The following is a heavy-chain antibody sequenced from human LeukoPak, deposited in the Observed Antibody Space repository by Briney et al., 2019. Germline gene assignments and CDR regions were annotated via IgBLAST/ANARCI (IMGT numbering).Heavy chain of an antibody. V-gene: IGHV3-23*01. CDR1: RFTVSTYA. Sequence: GGSLPLSCPASRFTVSTYAISWVRQAPGQGLEWVSSIIGSGDSTYYTGSVKGRFTISRDNSKNALYLQMSSLRAEDTAVYYCAKSQRNDQQVVQRIDYWGQGTLVTVSS. CDR3: AKSQRNDQQVVQRIDY. J-gene: IGHJ4*02. D-gene: IGHD2-2*01. CDR2: IIGSGDST.